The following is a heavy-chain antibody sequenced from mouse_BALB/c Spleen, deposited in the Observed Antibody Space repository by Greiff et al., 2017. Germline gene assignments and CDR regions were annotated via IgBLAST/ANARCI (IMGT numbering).Heavy chain of an antibody. V-gene: IGHV5-4*02. CDR3: ARDYMITTRYAMDY. D-gene: IGHD2-4*01. Sequence: DVMLVESGGGLVKPGGSLKLSCAASGFTFSDYYMYWVRQTPEKRLEWVATISDGGSYTYYPDSVKGRFTISRDNAKNNLYLQMSSLKSEDTAMYYCARDYMITTRYAMDYWGQGTSVTVSS. CDR1: GFTFSDYY. CDR2: ISDGGSYT. J-gene: IGHJ4*01.